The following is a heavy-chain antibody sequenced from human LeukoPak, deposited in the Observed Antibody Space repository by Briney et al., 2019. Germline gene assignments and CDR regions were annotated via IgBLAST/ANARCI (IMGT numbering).Heavy chain of an antibody. V-gene: IGHV4-34*01. Sequence: SETLSLTCAVYGGPFSGYYWSWIRQPPGKGLEWTGEINHSGSTNYNPSLKSRVTISVDTSKNQFSLKLSSVTAADTAVYYCARVLGTVDYWGQGTLVTVSS. CDR2: INHSGST. CDR3: ARVLGTVDY. J-gene: IGHJ4*02. CDR1: GGPFSGYY. D-gene: IGHD1-14*01.